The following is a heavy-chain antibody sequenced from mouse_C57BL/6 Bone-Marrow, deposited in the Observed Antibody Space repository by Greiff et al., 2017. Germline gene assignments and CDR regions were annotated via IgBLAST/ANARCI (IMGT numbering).Heavy chain of an antibody. CDR1: GFTFSSYA. Sequence: DVKLVESGGGLVKPGGSLKLSCAASGFTFSSYAMSWVRQTPEKRLEWVATISDGGSYTYYPDNVKGRFTISRDNAKNNLYLQMSHLKSEDTAMYYCARESPIYYDYDVWFAYWGQGTLVTVSA. CDR2: ISDGGSYT. J-gene: IGHJ3*01. CDR3: ARESPIYYDYDVWFAY. D-gene: IGHD2-4*01. V-gene: IGHV5-4*01.